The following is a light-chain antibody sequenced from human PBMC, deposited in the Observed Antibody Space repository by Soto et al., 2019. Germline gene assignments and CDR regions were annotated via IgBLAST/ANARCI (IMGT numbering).Light chain of an antibody. Sequence: LLTQPPSVSGAPGQRVTISCTGSSSNIGAGYDVHWYQQLPGTAPKLLIYGNSNRPSGVPDRFSGSKSGTSASLAITGLQAEDEADYYCQSYDSSLSGWLFGGGTKLTVL. CDR2: GNS. CDR1: SSNIGAGYD. CDR3: QSYDSSLSGWL. V-gene: IGLV1-40*01. J-gene: IGLJ3*02.